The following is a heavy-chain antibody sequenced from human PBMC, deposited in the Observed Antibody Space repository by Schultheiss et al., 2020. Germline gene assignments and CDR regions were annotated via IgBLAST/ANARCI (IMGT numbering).Heavy chain of an antibody. CDR3: ARAAMVGD. CDR2: INSDGSST. D-gene: IGHD3-10*02. V-gene: IGHV3-74*01. Sequence: GGSLRLSCAASGFTFDDYAMHWVRQAPGKGLEWVSRINSDGSSTSYADSVKGRFTISRDNAKNSLYLQMNSLRDEDTAVYYCARAAMVGDWGQGTLVTVSS. CDR1: GFTFDDYA. J-gene: IGHJ4*02.